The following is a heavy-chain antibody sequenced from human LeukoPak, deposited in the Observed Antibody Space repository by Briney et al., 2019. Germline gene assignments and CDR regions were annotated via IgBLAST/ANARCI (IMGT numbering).Heavy chain of an antibody. J-gene: IGHJ4*02. Sequence: GSLRLSCAASGFTFSSYWMTWVRQAPGKGLEWVGNINLDGSDKYYGDSVKGRFTISRDNAKNSLYLQMNSLRAEDTAVYYCARDTRYFDYWGQGNMVTVSS. V-gene: IGHV3-7*01. CDR1: GFTFSSYW. CDR2: INLDGSDK. CDR3: ARDTRYFDY.